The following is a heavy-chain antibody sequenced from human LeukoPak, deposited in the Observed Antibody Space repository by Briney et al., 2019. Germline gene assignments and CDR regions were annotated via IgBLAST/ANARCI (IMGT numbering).Heavy chain of an antibody. CDR2: IYPGDPDT. Sequence: GESLKISCKGSGYSFTSYWIGWVRQMPGKGLKWMGIIYPGDPDTRYSPSFQGQVTISADKSISTAYLQWSSLKASDTAMYYCARSPGTSGSYYDGYYYYYMDVWGKGTTVTVSS. D-gene: IGHD1-26*01. V-gene: IGHV5-51*01. CDR1: GYSFTSYW. J-gene: IGHJ6*03. CDR3: ARSPGTSGSYYDGYYYYYMDV.